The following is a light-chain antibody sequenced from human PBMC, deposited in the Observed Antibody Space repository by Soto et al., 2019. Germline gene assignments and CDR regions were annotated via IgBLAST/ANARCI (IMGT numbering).Light chain of an antibody. CDR2: GNT. J-gene: IGLJ1*01. CDR1: SSNIGTNR. CDR3: QSYDNSLSGFYV. V-gene: IGLV1-40*01. Sequence: QSVLTQPPSVSAAAGQKVTISCSGSSSNIGTNRVSWYQQLPGTAPKLLIYGNTNRPSGVSDRFSASKSGTSASLAITGLQAEDEADYYCQSYDNSLSGFYVFGTGTKVTVL.